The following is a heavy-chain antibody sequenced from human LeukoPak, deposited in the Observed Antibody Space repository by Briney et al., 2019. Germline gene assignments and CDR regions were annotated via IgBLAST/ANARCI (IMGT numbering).Heavy chain of an antibody. D-gene: IGHD6-13*01. CDR1: GYTFTSYG. J-gene: IGHJ6*02. CDR2: ISAYNGNT. V-gene: IGHV1-18*01. Sequence: ASVKVSCKASGYTFTSYGTSWVRQAPGQGLEWMGWISAYNGNTNYAQKLQGRVTMTTDTSTSTAYMELRSLRSDDTAVYYCARDTDTLSSSDVWGQGTTVTVSS. CDR3: ARDTDTLSSSDV.